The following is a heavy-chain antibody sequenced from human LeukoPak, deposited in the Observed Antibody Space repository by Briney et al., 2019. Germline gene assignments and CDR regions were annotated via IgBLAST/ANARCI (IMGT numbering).Heavy chain of an antibody. CDR2: IIPILGIA. J-gene: IGHJ4*02. V-gene: IGHV1-69*04. Sequence: SVKVSSKASGGTFSSYAISWVRQAPGQGLEWMGRIIPILGIANYAQKFQGRVTITADKSTSTAYMELSSLRSEDTAVYYCARSQRFLEWLPLDYWGQGTLVTVSS. CDR1: GGTFSSYA. D-gene: IGHD3-3*01. CDR3: ARSQRFLEWLPLDY.